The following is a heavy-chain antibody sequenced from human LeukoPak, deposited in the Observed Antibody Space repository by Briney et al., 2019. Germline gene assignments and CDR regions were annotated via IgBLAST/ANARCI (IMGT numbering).Heavy chain of an antibody. CDR2: IYTSGST. Sequence: SETLSLTCTVSGGSISSYYWSWIRQPPGKGLEWIGYIYTSGSTNYNPSLKSRVTISVDTSKNQFSLKLSSVTAADTAVYYCARDSEVGDYYYYMDVWGKGTTVTVSS. J-gene: IGHJ6*03. CDR3: ARDSEVGDYYYYMDV. CDR1: GGSISSYY. D-gene: IGHD2-15*01. V-gene: IGHV4-4*09.